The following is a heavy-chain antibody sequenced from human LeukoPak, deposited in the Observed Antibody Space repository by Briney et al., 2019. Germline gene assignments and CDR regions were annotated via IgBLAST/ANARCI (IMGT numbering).Heavy chain of an antibody. D-gene: IGHD2-2*01. CDR2: IYTSGST. CDR1: GGSISSYY. J-gene: IGHJ4*02. V-gene: IGHV4-4*07. Sequence: SETLSLTCTVSGGSISSYYWSWIRQPAGKGLEWIGRIYTSGSTNYNPSFKSRVTMSVDTSKNQFSLKLSSVTAADTAVYYCAREYCSSTSCYEMYDYWGQGTLVTVSS. CDR3: AREYCSSTSCYEMYDY.